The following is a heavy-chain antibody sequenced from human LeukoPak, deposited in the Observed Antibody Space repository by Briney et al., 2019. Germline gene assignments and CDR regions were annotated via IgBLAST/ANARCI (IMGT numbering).Heavy chain of an antibody. Sequence: GGSLRLSCAASGFTFDDYGMSWVRQAPGKGLEWVSGINWNGGSTGYADSVKGRFTISRDNAKNSLYLQMNSLRAEDTAVYYCARVGVAAKLRYYFDYWGQGTLVTVSS. CDR2: INWNGGST. CDR1: GFTFDDYG. D-gene: IGHD2-15*01. V-gene: IGHV3-20*04. CDR3: ARVGVAAKLRYYFDY. J-gene: IGHJ4*02.